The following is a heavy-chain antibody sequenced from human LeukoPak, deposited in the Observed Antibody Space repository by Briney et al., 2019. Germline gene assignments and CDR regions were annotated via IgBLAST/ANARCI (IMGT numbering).Heavy chain of an antibody. J-gene: IGHJ6*03. Sequence: KPSETLSLTCAVYGGSFSGYYWSWIRQPPGKGLEWIGEINHSGSTNYNPSLKSRLTISVDTSKNQFSLKLSSVTAADTAVYYCARGSAYGYKYYYYYYMDVWGKGTTVTVSS. D-gene: IGHD5-24*01. CDR3: ARGSAYGYKYYYYYYMDV. V-gene: IGHV4-34*01. CDR2: INHSGST. CDR1: GGSFSGYY.